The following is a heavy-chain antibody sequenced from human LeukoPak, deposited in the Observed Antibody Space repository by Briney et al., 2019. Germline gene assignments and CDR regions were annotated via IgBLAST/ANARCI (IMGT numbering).Heavy chain of an antibody. Sequence: GGSLRLSCAAAGFTFSAFNIHWVRQAPGKGLEWVADISHDGRNKYFADSVKGRFTISRDNSKNTLYLQMNSLRAEDTAVYYCARDRSRGEQHFDYWGQGTLVTVSS. CDR3: ARDRSRGEQHFDY. V-gene: IGHV3-30*03. J-gene: IGHJ4*02. CDR1: GFTFSAFN. CDR2: ISHDGRNK. D-gene: IGHD3-16*01.